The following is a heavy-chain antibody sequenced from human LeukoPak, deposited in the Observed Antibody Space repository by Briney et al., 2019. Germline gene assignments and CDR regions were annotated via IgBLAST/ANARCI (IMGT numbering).Heavy chain of an antibody. J-gene: IGHJ4*02. CDR3: ARGGVLLWFGETDY. CDR2: ISYDGSNK. CDR1: GFTFSSYA. Sequence: GGSLRLSCAASGFTFSSYAMHWARQAPGKGLEWVAVISYDGSNKYYADSVKGRFTISRDNSKNTLYLQMNSLRAEDTAVYYCARGGVLLWFGETDYWGQGTLVTVSS. V-gene: IGHV3-30-3*01. D-gene: IGHD3-10*01.